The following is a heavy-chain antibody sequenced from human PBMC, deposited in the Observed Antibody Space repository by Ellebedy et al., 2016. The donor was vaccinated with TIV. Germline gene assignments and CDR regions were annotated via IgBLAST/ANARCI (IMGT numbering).Heavy chain of an antibody. CDR1: GYTFTGYY. D-gene: IGHD5-12*01. CDR2: INPNSGGT. CDR3: ARTRGYSGYDSYGMDV. Sequence: AASVKVSCKASGYTFTGYYMHWVRQAPGQGLEWMGWINPNSGGTNYAQKLQGRVTMTRDTSISTAYMELSRLRSDDTAVYYCARTRGYSGYDSYGMDVWGQGTTVTVSS. J-gene: IGHJ6*02. V-gene: IGHV1-2*02.